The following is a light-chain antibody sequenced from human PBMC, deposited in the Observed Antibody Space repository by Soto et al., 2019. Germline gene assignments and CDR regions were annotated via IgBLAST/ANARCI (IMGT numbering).Light chain of an antibody. CDR1: RSDVGGYNY. J-gene: IGLJ1*01. CDR3: CSYAGTPYV. Sequence: QSVRTQPRSVSASPGQSVTISCTGTRSDVGGYNYVSWYQHHPGKAPKLLIYGVSARPSGVPDRFSGSKSGNTASLTISGLQVEDEADYYCCSYAGTPYVFGTGTKVTVL. CDR2: GVS. V-gene: IGLV2-11*01.